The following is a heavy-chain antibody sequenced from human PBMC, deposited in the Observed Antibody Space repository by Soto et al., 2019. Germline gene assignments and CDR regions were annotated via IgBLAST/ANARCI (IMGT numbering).Heavy chain of an antibody. CDR2: ISNGGAT. Sequence: GGSMRLSCAASGFTVSSTYMAWVRQAPGKGLEWVSTISNGGATYYAQSVKGRFTLSRDNSKNVLYLQMNSLRPEDTATYYCAKDHTSGGYDFRGQGALVTVSS. J-gene: IGHJ4*02. D-gene: IGHD5-12*01. CDR1: GFTVSSTY. CDR3: AKDHTSGGYDF. V-gene: IGHV3-53*01.